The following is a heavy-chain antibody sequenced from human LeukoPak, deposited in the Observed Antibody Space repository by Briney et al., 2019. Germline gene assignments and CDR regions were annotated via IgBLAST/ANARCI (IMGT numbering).Heavy chain of an antibody. J-gene: IGHJ4*02. CDR1: GDYITTTNYY. CDR3: ARRSILYKHESTGYHDS. D-gene: IGHD3-9*01. Sequence: SETLSLTCNVSGDYITTTNYYWAWLRQPPGKGVDWNASIFYSGNTYKNQCLKSRVSNTINTTRNQKSLKLRSVSATHTAIYYCARRSILYKHESTGYHDSWGQGTLVTVSS. V-gene: IGHV4-39*01. CDR2: IFYSGNT.